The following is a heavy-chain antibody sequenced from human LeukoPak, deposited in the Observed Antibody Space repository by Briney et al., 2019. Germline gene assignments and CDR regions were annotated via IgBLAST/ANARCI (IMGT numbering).Heavy chain of an antibody. CDR1: GFTFSNYA. CDR2: ISYNGSSK. Sequence: PGGSLRLSCAASGFTFSNYAMHWVRQAPGKGLKWVAVISYNGSSKYYADSVKGRFTISRDNSKNTVYLQMNSLRAEDSAVYYCASGYCTNDVCYTGGFDYWGQGTLVTVSS. CDR3: ASGYCTNDVCYTGGFDY. V-gene: IGHV3-30-3*01. J-gene: IGHJ4*02. D-gene: IGHD2-8*01.